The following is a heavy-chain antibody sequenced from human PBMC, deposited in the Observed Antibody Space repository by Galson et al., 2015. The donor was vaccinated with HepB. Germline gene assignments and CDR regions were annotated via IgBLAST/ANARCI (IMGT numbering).Heavy chain of an antibody. J-gene: IGHJ6*02. CDR1: GFTFINSA. CDR2: IVVGSGNT. D-gene: IGHD6-19*01. CDR3: AADAPYRNCWAYNYSFAMDV. Sequence: SVKVSCKASGFTFINSAVQWVRHARGQRLEWIGWIVVGSGNTKSAQKFQERVTITRDMSTSTAYMELSSLRSEDTAVYYCAADAPYRNCWAYNYSFAMDVWGQGTTVTVSS. V-gene: IGHV1-58*01.